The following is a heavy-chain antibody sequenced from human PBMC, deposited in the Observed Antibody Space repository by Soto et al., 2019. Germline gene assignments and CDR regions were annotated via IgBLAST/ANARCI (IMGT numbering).Heavy chain of an antibody. CDR3: AREQWGGAYYYGMDV. J-gene: IGHJ6*02. CDR2: INPNSGGT. Sequence: GASVKVSCKASGYTFTGYYMHWVRQAPGQGLEWMGWINPNSGGTNYAQKFQGRVTMTRDTSISTAYMELSRLRSDDTAVYYCAREQWGGAYYYGMDVWGQGTTVTVSS. D-gene: IGHD6-19*01. CDR1: GYTFTGYY. V-gene: IGHV1-2*02.